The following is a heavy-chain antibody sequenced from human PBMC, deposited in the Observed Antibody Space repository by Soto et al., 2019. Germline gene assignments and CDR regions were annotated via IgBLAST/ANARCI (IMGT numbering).Heavy chain of an antibody. CDR3: ARDAYSNYYFDY. V-gene: IGHV4-59*01. Sequence: SETLSLTSFVSGGSISGFYWSWIRQPPGKGLEWIGYVSYSGTTNYNPSLASRVTMSVDTSKNQFSLNLNSATAADTAVYYCARDAYSNYYFDYWGQGALVTVSS. CDR1: GGSISGFY. D-gene: IGHD4-4*01. J-gene: IGHJ4*02. CDR2: VSYSGTT.